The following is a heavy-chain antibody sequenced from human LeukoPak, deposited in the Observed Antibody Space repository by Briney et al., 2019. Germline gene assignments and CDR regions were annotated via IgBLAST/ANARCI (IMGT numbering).Heavy chain of an antibody. CDR2: IHTSGTT. CDR1: GGSISSYY. D-gene: IGHD7-27*01. CDR3: ASRKLGNDY. Sequence: PSETLSLTCTVSGGSISSYYWSWIRQPAGKGLEWIGRIHTSGTTSYNPSLKSRVTISAEASKNQFSLNLISVTAADTAVYYCASRKLGNDYWGQGTLVTVSS. J-gene: IGHJ4*02. V-gene: IGHV4-4*07.